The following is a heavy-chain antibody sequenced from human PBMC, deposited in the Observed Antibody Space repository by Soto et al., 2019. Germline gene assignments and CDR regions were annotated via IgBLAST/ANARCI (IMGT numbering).Heavy chain of an antibody. J-gene: IGHJ5*02. D-gene: IGHD6-13*01. CDR2: MNPGSGKT. CDR1: GYTFINFD. V-gene: IGHV1-8*02. CDR3: ARMASAGTLNWFDP. Sequence: GASVKVSCKASGYTFINFDISWVRQAAGQGLEWLGWMNPGSGKTGYASKFQGRVAMTRDASTGTSHLELSSLTSDDTAVYYCARMASAGTLNWFDPWGQGTLSPSPQ.